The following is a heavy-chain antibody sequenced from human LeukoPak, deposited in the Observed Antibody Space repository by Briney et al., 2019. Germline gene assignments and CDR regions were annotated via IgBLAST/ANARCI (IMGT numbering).Heavy chain of an antibody. V-gene: IGHV4-30-2*01. CDR1: GGSISSGGYS. CDR2: IYHSGST. D-gene: IGHD3-22*01. CDR3: ARAPSSGYFFDY. J-gene: IGHJ4*02. Sequence: PSETLSLTCAVSGGSISSGGYSWSWIRQPPGKGLEWIGYIYHSGSTYYNPSPKSRVTISVDRSKNQFSLKLSSVTAADTAVYYCARAPSSGYFFDYWGQGTLVTVSS.